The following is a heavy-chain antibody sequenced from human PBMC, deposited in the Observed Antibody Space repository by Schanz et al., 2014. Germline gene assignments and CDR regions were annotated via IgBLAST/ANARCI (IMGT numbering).Heavy chain of an antibody. CDR2: ISNDGSSK. CDR3: ACRITMVRGVIVGGGFDL. J-gene: IGHJ4*02. D-gene: IGHD3-10*01. V-gene: IGHV3-30*07. Sequence: QVQLVESGGGVVQPGRSLRLSCAASGFTFSTYAMHWVRQAPGKGLEWVAYISNDGSSKYYADSVKGRFTISRDNSKKTLYLQMNTLRDEDTAVYYCACRITMVRGVIVGGGFDLWGQGTLVSVSS. CDR1: GFTFSTYA.